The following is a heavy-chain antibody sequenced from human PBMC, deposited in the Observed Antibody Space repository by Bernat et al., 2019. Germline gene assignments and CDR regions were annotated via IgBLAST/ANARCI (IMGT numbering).Heavy chain of an antibody. Sequence: QVQLQESGPGLVKPSETLSLTCAVSGYSISSGYYWGWIRQPPGKGLEWIGSIYHSGSTYYNPSLKSRVTISVDTSKTQFSLKLSSVTAADTAVYYCARDLTDNPYSSGWYGYWGQGTLVTVSS. J-gene: IGHJ4*02. V-gene: IGHV4-38-2*02. D-gene: IGHD6-19*01. CDR2: IYHSGST. CDR3: ARDLTDNPYSSGWYGY. CDR1: GYSISSGYY.